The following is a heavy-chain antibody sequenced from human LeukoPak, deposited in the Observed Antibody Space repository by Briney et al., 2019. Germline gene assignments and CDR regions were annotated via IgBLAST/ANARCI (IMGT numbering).Heavy chain of an antibody. CDR1: GVSINYYY. CDR2: IYSSGTT. J-gene: IGHJ6*03. V-gene: IGHV4-59*01. CDR3: ARRYSGQIRAYYYYYYMDV. Sequence: PSETLSLTCIVSGVSINYYYWTWIRQPPGKGLEWIGYIYSSGTTDYNPSLKSRATISVDTSNNQFSLKLSSVTAADTAVYYCARRYSGQIRAYYYYYYMDVWGKGPRSPSP. D-gene: IGHD5-12*01.